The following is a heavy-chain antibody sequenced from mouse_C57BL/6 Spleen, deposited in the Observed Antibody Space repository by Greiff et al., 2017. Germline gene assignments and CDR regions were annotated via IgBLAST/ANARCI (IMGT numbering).Heavy chain of an antibody. Sequence: VQLQESGAELVRPGASVTLSCKASGYTFTDYEMHWVKQTPVHGLEWIGAIDPETGGTAYNQKFKGKAILTADKSSSTAYMELRSLTSEDSAVYYCTRFGYYENYFDYWGQGTTLTVSS. CDR1: GYTFTDYE. D-gene: IGHD2-3*01. V-gene: IGHV1-15*01. J-gene: IGHJ2*01. CDR3: TRFGYYENYFDY. CDR2: IDPETGGT.